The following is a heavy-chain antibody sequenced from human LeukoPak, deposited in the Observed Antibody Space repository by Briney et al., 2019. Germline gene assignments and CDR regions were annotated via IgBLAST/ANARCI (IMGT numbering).Heavy chain of an antibody. CDR1: GYTFTSYG. CDR2: ISAYNGNT. D-gene: IGHD6-19*01. V-gene: IGHV1-18*01. CDR3: ARDVSPGITVAGITLDY. J-gene: IGHJ4*02. Sequence: ASVRVSCKASGYTFTSYGISWVRQAPGQGHEWMGWISAYNGNTNYAQMFQGRFTMTTDTSTNTAYIELRSLRSDDTAVYYCARDVSPGITVAGITLDYWGQGTLVTVSS.